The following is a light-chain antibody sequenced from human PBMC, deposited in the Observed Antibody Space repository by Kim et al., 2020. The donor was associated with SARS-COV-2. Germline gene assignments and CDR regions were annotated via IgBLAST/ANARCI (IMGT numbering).Light chain of an antibody. V-gene: IGLV1-47*01. CDR2: RNN. CDR1: SSNIGSNY. CDR3: AAWDDSLSGVV. J-gene: IGLJ2*01. Sequence: ELTQPPSASGTPGQRVTISCSGSSSNIGSNYVYWYQQLPGTAPKLLIYRNNQRPSGVPDRFSGSKSGTSASLAISGLRTEDEADYYCAAWDDSLSGVVFGGGTQLTVL.